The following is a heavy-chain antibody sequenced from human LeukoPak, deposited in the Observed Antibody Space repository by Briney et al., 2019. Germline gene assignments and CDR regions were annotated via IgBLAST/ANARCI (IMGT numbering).Heavy chain of an antibody. V-gene: IGHV3-30*18. D-gene: IGHD6-6*01. Sequence: PGWSLRLSCAASGFTFNSYGMHWVRQAPGKGLEWVAVISYDGSNKYYADSVKGRFAISRDNSKNTLYLQMNSLRAEDTAVYYCAKDRCSSSPDLCNWFDPWGQGTLVTVSS. CDR2: ISYDGSNK. CDR1: GFTFNSYG. CDR3: AKDRCSSSPDLCNWFDP. J-gene: IGHJ5*02.